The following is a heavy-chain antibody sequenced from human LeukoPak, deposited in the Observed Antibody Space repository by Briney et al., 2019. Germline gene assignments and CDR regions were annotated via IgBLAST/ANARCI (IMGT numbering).Heavy chain of an antibody. CDR1: GGSISSSSYF. CDR3: ARYEAVAGVFDY. D-gene: IGHD6-19*01. Sequence: SETLSLTCTVSGGSISSSSYFWGWIRQAPGKGLEWIGTIYYSGSTYYNPSLKSRVTISVDTSKNQFSLKLSSVTAADTAVYYCARYEAVAGVFDYWGQGTLVTVSS. V-gene: IGHV4-39*01. CDR2: IYYSGST. J-gene: IGHJ4*02.